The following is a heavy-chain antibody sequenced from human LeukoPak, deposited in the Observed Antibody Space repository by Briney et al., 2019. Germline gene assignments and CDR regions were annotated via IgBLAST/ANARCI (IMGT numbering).Heavy chain of an antibody. D-gene: IGHD3-22*01. CDR2: IIPIFGTP. J-gene: IGHJ5*02. Sequence: ASVKVSCKASGGTFSSYAISWVRQAPGQGLEWMGGIIPIFGTPNYAQKFQGRVTITADESTSTAYMELRSLRSDDTAVYYCAIDSSGYYPGWFDPWGQGTLVTVSS. CDR3: AIDSSGYYPGWFDP. CDR1: GGTFSSYA. V-gene: IGHV1-69*01.